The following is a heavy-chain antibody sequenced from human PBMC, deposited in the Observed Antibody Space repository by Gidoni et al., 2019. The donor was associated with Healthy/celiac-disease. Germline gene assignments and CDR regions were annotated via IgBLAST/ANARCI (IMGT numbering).Heavy chain of an antibody. CDR2: IYYSGST. Sequence: QLQLQESGPGLVKPSETLSLTCTVSGGSISSSSYYWGWIRQPPGKGLEWIGSIYYSGSTYYNPSLKSRVTISVDTSKNQFSLKLSSVTAADTAVYYCARHKLAAAVFYWGQGTLVTVSS. V-gene: IGHV4-39*01. CDR3: ARHKLAAAVFY. J-gene: IGHJ4*02. CDR1: GGSISSSSYY. D-gene: IGHD6-13*01.